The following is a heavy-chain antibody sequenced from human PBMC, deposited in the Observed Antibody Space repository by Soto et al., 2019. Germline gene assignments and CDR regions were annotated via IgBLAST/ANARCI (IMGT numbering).Heavy chain of an antibody. CDR3: AKDGEPLFMVRGVIITPAYYYGMDV. CDR2: SSGSGGST. Sequence: EVQLLESGGGLVQPGGSLRLSCAASGFTFSSYAMSWFRQAPGKGLEWVSASSGSGGSTYYADSVKGRFTISRDNSKNTLYLEMTSLRGEDTAVYYCAKDGEPLFMVRGVIITPAYYYGMDVWGQGTTVTVS. J-gene: IGHJ6*02. CDR1: GFTFSSYA. D-gene: IGHD3-10*01. V-gene: IGHV3-23*01.